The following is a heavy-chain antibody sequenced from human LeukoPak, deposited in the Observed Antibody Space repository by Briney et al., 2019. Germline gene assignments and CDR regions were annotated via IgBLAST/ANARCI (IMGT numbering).Heavy chain of an antibody. CDR1: GFSRTTSGMC. J-gene: IGHJ4*02. V-gene: IGHV2-70*11. CDR3: VRLPCRHGYNPV. Sequence: SGPTLVNPTQTLTLTCTFSGFSRTTSGMCVSWVRQPPGKALEWLARIDWDDDKYYSTSLKTRLSISKDTSKNQVVLTMTNRDPVGTATYYCVRLPCRHGYNPVWGQGTLVTVSS. CDR2: IDWDDDK. D-gene: IGHD5-24*01.